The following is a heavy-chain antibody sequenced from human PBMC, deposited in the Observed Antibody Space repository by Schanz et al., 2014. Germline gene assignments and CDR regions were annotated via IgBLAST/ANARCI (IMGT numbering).Heavy chain of an antibody. CDR2: FIPLLGVA. CDR3: ARDKGQSGGGMDV. Sequence: QVQLVQSGSELTRPGASVKVSCKASGYNFTTYTMNWVRQAPGQGLEWMGRFIPLLGVADYAQKFQGKLTIAADKSTATSYMELTSLRSGDTAVYYCARDKGQSGGGMDVWGQGTAVIVSS. CDR1: GYNFTTYT. V-gene: IGHV1-69*09. J-gene: IGHJ6*02. D-gene: IGHD1-26*01.